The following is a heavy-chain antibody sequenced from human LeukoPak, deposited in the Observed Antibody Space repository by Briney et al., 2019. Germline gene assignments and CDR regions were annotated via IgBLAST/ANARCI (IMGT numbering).Heavy chain of an antibody. V-gene: IGHV1-8*01. CDR2: RNPNSWNT. D-gene: IGHD6-6*01. Sequence: ASVKVSCKASGYTFTNYDINWVRQATGQALEWMGWRNPNSWNTGYAQKLQGRVTMTRNTPISTAYMELSRLRCEEPVVYYCARGPARSIAVRGWFDTWGQGPLVTVSS. CDR3: ARGPARSIAVRGWFDT. CDR1: GYTFTNYD. J-gene: IGHJ5*02.